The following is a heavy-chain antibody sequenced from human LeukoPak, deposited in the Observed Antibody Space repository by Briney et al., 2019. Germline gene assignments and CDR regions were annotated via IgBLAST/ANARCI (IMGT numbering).Heavy chain of an antibody. Sequence: ASVKVSCKASGYIFNSQGMNWVRQAPGQGLEWMGWINTHSGNPTYAQGFTGRFVFTLDASVSTTYLQISSLKPEDTAIYYCAREILRFDFWGQGTMVTVS. CDR3: AREILRFDF. CDR2: INTHSGNP. V-gene: IGHV7-4-1*02. J-gene: IGHJ3*01. CDR1: GYIFNSQG.